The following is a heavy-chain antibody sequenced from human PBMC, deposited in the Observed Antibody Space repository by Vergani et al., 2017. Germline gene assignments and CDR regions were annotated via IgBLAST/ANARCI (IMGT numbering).Heavy chain of an antibody. J-gene: IGHJ5*02. CDR2: IYTSGST. CDR3: AREGGGQLWFGELLLVDWFDP. V-gene: IGHV4-61*02. CDR1: GGSISSGSYY. Sequence: QVQLQESGPGLVKPSQTLSLTCTVSGGSISSGSYYWSWIRQPAGKGLEWIGRIYTSGSTNYNPSLKSRVTISVDTSKNQFSLKLSSVTAADTAVYYCAREGGGQLWFGELLLVDWFDPWGQGTLVTVSS. D-gene: IGHD3-10*01.